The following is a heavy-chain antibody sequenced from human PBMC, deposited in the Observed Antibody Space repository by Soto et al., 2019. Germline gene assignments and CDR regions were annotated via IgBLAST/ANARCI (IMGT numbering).Heavy chain of an antibody. J-gene: IGHJ6*02. CDR3: ASEYSSSWFPYHGMDV. D-gene: IGHD6-13*01. CDR1: GFTFSSYA. Sequence: EVQLLESGGDLGQPGGSLRLSCAASGFTFSSYAMSWVRQAPGKGLEWVSGISGSGERTYYADSVKGRFTISRDNSKNTLFLQMTSLRVEDTAVYKCASEYSSSWFPYHGMDVWGQGTPVTVSS. CDR2: ISGSGERT. V-gene: IGHV3-23*01.